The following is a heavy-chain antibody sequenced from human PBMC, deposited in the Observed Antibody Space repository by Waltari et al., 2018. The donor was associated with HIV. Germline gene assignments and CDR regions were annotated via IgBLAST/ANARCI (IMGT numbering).Heavy chain of an antibody. CDR3: ARYHPAALDY. Sequence: DVQLVESGGGLVQPGGALRLPCKGSGFMFGFTFSDYWMTWVRQAPWKGLQWVANIKSEGSEKNYVDAVKGRFTVSRDNAKNSVYLQMNSLRVEDTAVYYCARYHPAALDYWGQGTLVAVSS. CDR1: GFMFGFTFSDYW. V-gene: IGHV3-7*01. CDR2: IKSEGSEK. J-gene: IGHJ4*01. D-gene: IGHD2-15*01.